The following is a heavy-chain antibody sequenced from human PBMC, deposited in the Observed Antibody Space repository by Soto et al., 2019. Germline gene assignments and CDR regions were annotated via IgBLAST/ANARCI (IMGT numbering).Heavy chain of an antibody. CDR3: ARASGYDDTNWFDP. V-gene: IGHV1-69*13. CDR2: IIPIFGTA. J-gene: IGHJ5*02. CDR1: GGTFSSYA. Sequence: VASVKVSCKASGGTFSSYAISWVRQAPGQGLEWMGGIIPIFGTANYAQKFQGRVTITADESTSTAYMELSSLRSEDTAVYYCARASGYDDTNWFDPWGQGTLVTVSS. D-gene: IGHD5-12*01.